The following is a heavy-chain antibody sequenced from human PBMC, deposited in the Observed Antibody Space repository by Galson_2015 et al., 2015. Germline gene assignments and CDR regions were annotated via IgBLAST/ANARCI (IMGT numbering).Heavy chain of an antibody. Sequence: SLRLSCAASGFTFSSYDMHWVRQATGKGLEWVSAIGTAGDTYYPGSVKGRFTISRENAKNSLYLQMNSLRAGDTAVYYCARAEARYSSSWPWYFELWGRGTLVTVSS. CDR1: GFTFSSYD. CDR3: ARAEARYSSSWPWYFEL. D-gene: IGHD6-13*01. V-gene: IGHV3-13*01. CDR2: IGTAGDT. J-gene: IGHJ2*01.